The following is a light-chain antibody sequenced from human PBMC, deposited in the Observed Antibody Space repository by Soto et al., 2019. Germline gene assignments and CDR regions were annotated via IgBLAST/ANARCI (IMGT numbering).Light chain of an antibody. CDR1: QSINNW. Sequence: DIQMTQSASTLPASVGDRATITCRASQSINNWLAWYQQKPGKAPKLLIYDASSLKSGVPSRLSGSGSGAEFTLTISSLQPDDFATYYCQQYNYYWTFGQGTKVDIK. CDR2: DAS. J-gene: IGKJ1*01. V-gene: IGKV1-5*01. CDR3: QQYNYYWT.